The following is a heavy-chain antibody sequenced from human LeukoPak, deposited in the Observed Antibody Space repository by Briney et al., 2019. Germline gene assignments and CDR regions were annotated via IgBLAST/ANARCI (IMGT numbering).Heavy chain of an antibody. Sequence: SETLSLTCAVSGGSISSGGYSWSWIRQPPGKGLEWIGYIYHSGSTYYNPSLKSRVTISVDRSKNQFSLKLSSVTAADTAVYYCARGPQGAFDIWGQGTMVTVSS. CDR3: ARGPQGAFDI. J-gene: IGHJ3*02. CDR2: IYHSGST. V-gene: IGHV4-30-2*01. CDR1: GGSISSGGYS.